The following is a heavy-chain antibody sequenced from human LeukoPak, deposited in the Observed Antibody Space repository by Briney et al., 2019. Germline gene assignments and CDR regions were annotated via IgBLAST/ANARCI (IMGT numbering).Heavy chain of an antibody. CDR3: ARDRDDYPDY. CDR1: GGSLTDYH. Sequence: PSETLSLTCVVSGGSLTDYHWNWIRQSPGKGLEWIGEISHSGSTTYNPSLKSRLTMSVDTSKNQLSLKLSSVTAADTAVYYCARDRDDYPDYWGQGTLVTVSS. V-gene: IGHV4-34*10. D-gene: IGHD5-12*01. J-gene: IGHJ4*02. CDR2: ISHSGST.